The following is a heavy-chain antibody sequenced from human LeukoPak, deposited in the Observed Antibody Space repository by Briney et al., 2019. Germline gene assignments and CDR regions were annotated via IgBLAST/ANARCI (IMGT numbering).Heavy chain of an antibody. J-gene: IGHJ4*02. CDR2: ISGSGRSI. CDR3: ARDYFYCGGDCFVDY. Sequence: GGSLRLSCAASGFTFSDYGVNWVRQAPGKGLEWVSSISGSGRSIFYADSVRGRFTNSRDNAKNSLYLQMNSLRAEDTAVYYCARDYFYCGGDCFVDYWGQGTLVTVSS. CDR1: GFTFSDYG. V-gene: IGHV3-21*01. D-gene: IGHD2-21*02.